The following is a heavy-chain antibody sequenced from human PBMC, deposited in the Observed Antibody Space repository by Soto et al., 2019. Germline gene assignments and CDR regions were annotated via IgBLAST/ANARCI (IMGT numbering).Heavy chain of an antibody. CDR2: IYYSGST. CDR3: ARVGRAIRGIITYDY. J-gene: IGHJ4*02. D-gene: IGHD3-10*01. CDR1: GGSIGSGDYY. Sequence: SETLSLTCTVSGGSIGSGDYYWSWIRQPPGKGLEWIGYIYYSGSTNYNPSLKSRVTISVDMSKNQFSLNLTSVTAADTAVYYCARVGRAIRGIITYDYWGPGTLVTVSS. V-gene: IGHV4-61*08.